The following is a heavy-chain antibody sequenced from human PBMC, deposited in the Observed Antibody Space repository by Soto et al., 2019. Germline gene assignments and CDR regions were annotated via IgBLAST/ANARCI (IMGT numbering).Heavy chain of an antibody. J-gene: IGHJ4*02. CDR2: IKQDGSEK. CDR1: GFAFSMYW. D-gene: IGHD6-19*01. CDR3: ARLYSSSSLDY. V-gene: IGHV3-7*04. Sequence: EVQLVESGGGWVQPGGSLRLSCAASGFAFSMYWMSWVRQAPGKGLEWVANIKQDGSEKSYVDSVKGRFTISSDNAKNSLYLQINSLRVEDTAVYYCARLYSSSSLDYWGQGTLVTVSS.